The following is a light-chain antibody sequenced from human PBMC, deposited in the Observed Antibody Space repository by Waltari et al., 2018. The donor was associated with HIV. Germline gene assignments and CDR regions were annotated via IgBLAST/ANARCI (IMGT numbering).Light chain of an antibody. CDR2: EFN. CDR1: SSDVGRYDY. Sequence: QSALTQPPSASGSLGQSVTISCTGSSSDVGRYDYVSWYQQHPGKAPKLLIFEFNKRPSGVPVRFSGYKAGNTASLTVSGLQAEDEAEYSCSSYAGINPVIFGGGTTLTVL. CDR3: SSYAGINPVI. V-gene: IGLV2-8*01. J-gene: IGLJ2*01.